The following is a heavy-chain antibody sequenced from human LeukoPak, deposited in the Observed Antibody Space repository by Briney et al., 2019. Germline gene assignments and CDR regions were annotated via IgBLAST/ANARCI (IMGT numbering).Heavy chain of an antibody. CDR1: GFTFSSYA. V-gene: IGHV3-23*01. CDR3: AKALGGSGSYYKTFDY. CDR2: ISGSGGTT. D-gene: IGHD3-10*01. Sequence: GGSLRLSCAASGFTFSSYAMRWVRQAPGKGLEWVSGISGSGGTTNYGDTVKGRFTISRDNSKNTLYLQMNSLRAEDTAVYYCAKALGGSGSYYKTFDYWGQGTLVTVS. J-gene: IGHJ4*02.